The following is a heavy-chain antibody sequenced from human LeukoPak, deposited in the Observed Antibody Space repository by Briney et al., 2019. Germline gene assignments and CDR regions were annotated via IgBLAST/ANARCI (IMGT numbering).Heavy chain of an antibody. CDR3: ARDGRDGYNSPSGSEYFQH. CDR2: ISSSSSYI. CDR1: GFTFSSYS. D-gene: IGHD5-24*01. J-gene: IGHJ1*01. Sequence: PGGSLRLSCAASGFTFSSYSMNWVRQAPGKGLEWVSSISSSSSYIYYADSVKGRFTISRDNAKSSLYLQMNSLRAEDTAVYYCARDGRDGYNSPSGSEYFQHWGQGTLVTVSS. V-gene: IGHV3-21*01.